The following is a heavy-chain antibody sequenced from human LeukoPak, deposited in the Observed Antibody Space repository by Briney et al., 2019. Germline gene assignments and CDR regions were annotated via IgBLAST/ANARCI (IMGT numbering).Heavy chain of an antibody. CDR1: GGSFSAYY. D-gene: IGHD3-22*01. CDR3: ARGTYYDSSGYIDY. Sequence: SETLSLTCGVYGGSFSAYYWSWIRQPPGKGLEWIGEVNHSGSTNYNPSLKGRVTISVDTSKNQFSLKLSSVTAADTAVYYCARGTYYDSSGYIDYWGQGTLVTVSS. CDR2: VNHSGST. J-gene: IGHJ4*02. V-gene: IGHV4-34*01.